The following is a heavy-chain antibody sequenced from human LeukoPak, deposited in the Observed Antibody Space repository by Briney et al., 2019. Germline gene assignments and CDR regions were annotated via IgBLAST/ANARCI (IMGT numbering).Heavy chain of an antibody. Sequence: SETLSLTCSVSGGSISSYYWSWIRQPPGKGLEWIGYISYSGSTNYNPSLKSRVTISVDTSKNQFSLKLSSVTAADTAVYYCAREFYTALRSWGQGTMVTVSS. CDR1: GGSISSYY. CDR2: ISYSGST. D-gene: IGHD2-2*02. V-gene: IGHV4-59*01. CDR3: AREFYTALRS. J-gene: IGHJ5*02.